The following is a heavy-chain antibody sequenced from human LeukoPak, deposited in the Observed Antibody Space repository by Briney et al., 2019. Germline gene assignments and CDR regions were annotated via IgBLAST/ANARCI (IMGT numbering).Heavy chain of an antibody. CDR1: GFTFSSYG. J-gene: IGHJ4*02. CDR3: AKLAGYYDSSGELDY. D-gene: IGHD3-22*01. V-gene: IGHV3-23*01. Sequence: PGGSLRLSCAASGFTFSSYGMSWVRQAPGKGLEWVSAISGSGGSTYYADSVKGRFTISRDNSKNTLYLQMNSLRAEDTAVYYCAKLAGYYDSSGELDYWGQGTLVTVSS. CDR2: ISGSGGST.